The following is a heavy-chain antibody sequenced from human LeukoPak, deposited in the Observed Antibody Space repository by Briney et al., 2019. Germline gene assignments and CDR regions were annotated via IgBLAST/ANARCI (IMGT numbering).Heavy chain of an antibody. CDR1: GFTFSSHW. D-gene: IGHD3-16*01. J-gene: IGHJ6*02. CDR2: INHNGNVN. Sequence: GGSLRLSCAASGFTFSSHWMTWVRQAPGKGLEWVASINHNGNVNYYVDSVKGRFTISRDNAKNSLYLQMSNLRAEDTAVYFCARGGGLDVWGQGATVTVSS. CDR3: ARGGGLDV. V-gene: IGHV3-7*03.